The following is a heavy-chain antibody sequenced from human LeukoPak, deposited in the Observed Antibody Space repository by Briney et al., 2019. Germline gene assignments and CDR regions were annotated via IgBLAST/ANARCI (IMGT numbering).Heavy chain of an antibody. CDR2: IYYSGST. CDR1: AGSISSSSYS. CDR3: ARLGYFDWLLSQVQGMDV. V-gene: IGHV4-39*01. J-gene: IGHJ6*04. Sequence: SETLSLTCTVSAGSISSSSYSWGWIRQPPGKGLEWIGSIYYSGSTYYNPSLKSRVTVSVDTSKNQFSLKLSSVTAADTAVYYCARLGYFDWLLSQVQGMDVWGKGTTVTISS. D-gene: IGHD3-9*01.